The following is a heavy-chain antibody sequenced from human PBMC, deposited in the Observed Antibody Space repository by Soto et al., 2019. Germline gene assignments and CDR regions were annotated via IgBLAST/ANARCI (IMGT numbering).Heavy chain of an antibody. CDR2: MNPNSGNT. V-gene: IGHV1-8*01. Sequence: QVQLVQSGAEVKKPGASVKVSCKASGYTFTSYDIIWVRQATGQGLEWMGWMNPNSGNTGYAQNFHDRVTMPRNTPLSTAYMEVNSLRSEDTAVYYCARSRGDGGRDVWGQGTTVTVSS. D-gene: IGHD3-10*01. J-gene: IGHJ6*02. CDR1: GYTFTSYD. CDR3: ARSRGDGGRDV.